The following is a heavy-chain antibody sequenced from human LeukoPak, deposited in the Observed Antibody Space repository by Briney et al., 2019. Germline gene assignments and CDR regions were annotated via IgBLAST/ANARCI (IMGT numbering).Heavy chain of an antibody. CDR3: ARVPPSSTSDF. CDR2: IYHSGST. CDR1: GGSISSGGYY. J-gene: IGHJ4*02. V-gene: IGHV4-30-2*01. Sequence: SQTLSLTCTVSGGSISSGGYYWSWIRQPPGKGLEWIGYIYHSGSTYYNPSLKSRVTISVDRSKNQFSLKLSSVTAADTAVYYCARVPPSSTSDFWGQGTLVTVSS. D-gene: IGHD2-2*01.